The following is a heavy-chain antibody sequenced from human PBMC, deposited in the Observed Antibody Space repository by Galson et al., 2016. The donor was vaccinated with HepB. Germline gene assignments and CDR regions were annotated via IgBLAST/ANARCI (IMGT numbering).Heavy chain of an antibody. J-gene: IGHJ4*02. Sequence: SLRLSCAASGFTFSSYEMNWVRQAPGKGLEWVSYISGSGSTRYYADSVKGRFTISRDNAKNSLYLQMNSLRAEDTAVYYCARDGGGSNSFDYWGQGTLVTVSS. CDR1: GFTFSSYE. D-gene: IGHD3-16*01. CDR2: ISGSGSTR. V-gene: IGHV3-48*03. CDR3: ARDGGGSNSFDY.